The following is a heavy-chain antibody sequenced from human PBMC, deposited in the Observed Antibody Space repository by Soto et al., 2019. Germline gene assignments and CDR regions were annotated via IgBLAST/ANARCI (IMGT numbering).Heavy chain of an antibody. V-gene: IGHV4-34*01. CDR1: GGSFSAYQ. J-gene: IGHJ5*02. CDR3: ARGWRFDP. Sequence: TSETLSLTCAVSGGSFSAYQWSWVRQTPGQGLEWIGEVNHSGTTRYNPSLKSRVTMSADSSKKQFSLKLTSVTAADSAIYYCARGWRFDPWGQGTQVTVSS. D-gene: IGHD3-3*01. CDR2: VNHSGTT.